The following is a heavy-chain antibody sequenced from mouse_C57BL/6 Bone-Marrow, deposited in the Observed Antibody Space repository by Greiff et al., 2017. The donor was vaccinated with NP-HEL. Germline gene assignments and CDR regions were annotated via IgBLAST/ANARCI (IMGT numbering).Heavy chain of an antibody. D-gene: IGHD1-1*01. Sequence: QVQLQQPGAELVRPGSSVKLSCKASGYTFTSYWMHWVKQRPIQGLEWIGNIDPSDSETHYNQKFKDKATLTVDKSSSTAYMQLSSLTSEDSAVYYWARGYYGSRNWYFDVWGTGTTVTVSS. CDR3: ARGYYGSRNWYFDV. CDR2: IDPSDSET. CDR1: GYTFTSYW. V-gene: IGHV1-52*01. J-gene: IGHJ1*03.